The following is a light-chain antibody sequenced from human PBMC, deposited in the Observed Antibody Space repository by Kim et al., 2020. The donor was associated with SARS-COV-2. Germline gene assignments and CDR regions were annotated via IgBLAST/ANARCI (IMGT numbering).Light chain of an antibody. Sequence: QSVLTQPPSVSAAPEQKVTISCSGSRSNIGNNPVSWYQQFPGTAPKLITYDNDKRPSGIPDRFSSSKSGTSATLGITGLRTGDEADYYCATWDSSLSVGVFGGGTKVTVL. CDR1: RSNIGNNP. CDR2: DND. V-gene: IGLV1-51*01. J-gene: IGLJ3*02. CDR3: ATWDSSLSVGV.